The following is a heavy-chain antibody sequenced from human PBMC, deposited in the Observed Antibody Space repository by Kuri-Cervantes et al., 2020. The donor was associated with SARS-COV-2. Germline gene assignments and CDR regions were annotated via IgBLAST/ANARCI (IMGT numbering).Heavy chain of an antibody. CDR2: INPNSGDT. J-gene: IGHJ4*02. D-gene: IGHD3-9*01. CDR1: RYTFTCYY. CDR3: ARKGDWAYFDY. Sequence: ASVKVSCKASRYTFTCYYIHWVRQAPGQGLEWMGSINPNSGDTNYAQRFQGRVIMTRDTSITTAYMDLSRLTSDDTAVYYCARKGDWAYFDYWGQGTLVTVSS. V-gene: IGHV1-2*02.